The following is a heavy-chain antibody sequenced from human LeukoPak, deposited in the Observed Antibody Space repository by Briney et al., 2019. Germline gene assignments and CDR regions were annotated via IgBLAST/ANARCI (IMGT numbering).Heavy chain of an antibody. Sequence: PGGSLRLSCAASGFTFSSYSMNWVRQAPGKGLEWVSSISSSSSYIYYADSVKGRFTISRDNAKISLYLQMNSLRAEDTAVYYCARDFRRHDSSGYYVWGQGTLVTVSS. CDR3: ARDFRRHDSSGYYV. D-gene: IGHD3-22*01. CDR2: ISSSSSYI. V-gene: IGHV3-21*01. CDR1: GFTFSSYS. J-gene: IGHJ4*02.